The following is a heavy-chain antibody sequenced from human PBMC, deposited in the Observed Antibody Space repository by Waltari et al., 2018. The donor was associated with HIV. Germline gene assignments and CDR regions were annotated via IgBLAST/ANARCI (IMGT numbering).Heavy chain of an antibody. CDR2: INSDGTTT. J-gene: IGHJ4*02. V-gene: IGHV3-74*01. Sequence: EVQLVESGGGLVLPGESLRLPCVASGFTLSGDWLHWVRQVPGKRLVWVSRINSDGTTTLYADSVKGRFTISRDDAKDTLYLQMNNLRAEDTAIYYCVTSAPFNYWGQGTLVTVSS. CDR3: VTSAPFNY. D-gene: IGHD3-10*01. CDR1: GFTLSGDW.